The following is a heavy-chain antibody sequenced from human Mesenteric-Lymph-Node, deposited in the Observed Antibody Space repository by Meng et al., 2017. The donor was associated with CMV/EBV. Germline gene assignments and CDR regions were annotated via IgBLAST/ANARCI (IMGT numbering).Heavy chain of an antibody. Sequence: SDWGRWVRKSPEKGLEWIGQFFHGGSTNYNPSFKSRVTISVDKSKNQFSLRLTSVTAADTAVYYCARAGRLISFYYGSGSYPHDYWGQGALVTVSS. D-gene: IGHD3-10*01. CDR3: ARAGRLISFYYGSGSYPHDY. CDR1: SDW. CDR2: FFHGGST. V-gene: IGHV4-4*02. J-gene: IGHJ4*02.